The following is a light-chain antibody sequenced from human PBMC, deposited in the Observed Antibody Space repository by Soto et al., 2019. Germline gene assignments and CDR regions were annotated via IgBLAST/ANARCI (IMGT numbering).Light chain of an antibody. Sequence: QSSLTQPPSASGTPGQRVTISCSGSISNIGSNTVNWYQQLPGTAPKLLIYSNNQRPSGVPDRFSGSKYGTSASLAISGLQSEDEADYYCAAWDDSLNGYVFGTGTKVTVL. CDR3: AAWDDSLNGYV. V-gene: IGLV1-44*01. CDR1: ISNIGSNT. CDR2: SNN. J-gene: IGLJ1*01.